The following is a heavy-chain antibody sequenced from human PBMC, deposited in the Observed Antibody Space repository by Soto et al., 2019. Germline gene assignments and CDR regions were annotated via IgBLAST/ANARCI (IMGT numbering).Heavy chain of an antibody. CDR2: IKQDGSEQ. V-gene: IGHV3-7*03. CDR1: GFTFSSYW. Sequence: PGGSLRLSRAASGFTFSSYWMSWVRQAPGKGLEWLANIKQDGSEQYYVDSVRGRFTISRDNAKNSLYLQMNSLRVEDTAVYYCARGGRYSLHYFGMDVWGQGTTVTVSS. CDR3: ARGGRYSLHYFGMDV. J-gene: IGHJ6*02. D-gene: IGHD4-4*01.